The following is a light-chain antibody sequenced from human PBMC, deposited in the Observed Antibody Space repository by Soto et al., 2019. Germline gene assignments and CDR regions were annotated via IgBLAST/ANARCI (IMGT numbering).Light chain of an antibody. CDR1: SSDVGTYNL. V-gene: IGLV2-23*01. J-gene: IGLJ2*01. CDR2: EGN. Sequence: QSALTQPASVSGSPGESITISCTGTSSDVGTYNLVTWYQQHPGRVPKLILYEGNKRPSGVSSRFSASKSGNTASLTISGLQAEDEADYFCCSYAPSRTLLFGGGTKVTAL. CDR3: CSYAPSRTLL.